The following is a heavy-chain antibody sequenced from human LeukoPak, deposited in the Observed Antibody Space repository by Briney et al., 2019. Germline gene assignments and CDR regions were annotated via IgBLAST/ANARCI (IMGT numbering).Heavy chain of an antibody. CDR2: ISSSGSTI. D-gene: IGHD5-12*01. J-gene: IGHJ3*02. CDR3: ARVLDSGYDLGDYDAFDI. V-gene: IGHV3-11*01. Sequence: GGSLRLSRAASGFTFSDYYMSWIRQAPGKGLEWVSYISSSGSTIYYADSVKGRFTISRDNANNSLYLQMNSLRAEDTAVYYCARVLDSGYDLGDYDAFDIWGQGTMVTVSS. CDR1: GFTFSDYY.